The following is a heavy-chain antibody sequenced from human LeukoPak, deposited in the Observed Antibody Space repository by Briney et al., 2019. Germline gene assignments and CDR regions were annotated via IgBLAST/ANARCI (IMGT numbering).Heavy chain of an antibody. D-gene: IGHD6-13*01. V-gene: IGHV4-34*01. CDR3: ARGPRYSSSWHHYFDY. J-gene: IGHJ4*02. CDR2: INHSGST. Sequence: SETLSLTCAVYGGSFSGYYWSWIRQPPGKGLEWIGEINHSGSTNYNPSLKSRATISVDTSKNQFSLKLSSVTAADTAVYYCARGPRYSSSWHHYFDYWGQGTLVTVSS. CDR1: GGSFSGYY.